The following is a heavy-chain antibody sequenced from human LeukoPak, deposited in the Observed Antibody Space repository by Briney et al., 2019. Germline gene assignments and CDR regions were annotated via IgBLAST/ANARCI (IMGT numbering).Heavy chain of an antibody. V-gene: IGHV4-59*08. CDR2: VHYSGST. Sequence: PSETLSLTCTVSDGSITNYDWSWVRQPPGKGLEFIGHVHYSGSTNYNPSLKSRVTILVDTSKNQFSLKLSSVTAADTAVYYCARHRRPHSSSWYYFDYWGQGTLVTVSS. CDR3: ARHRRPHSSSWYYFDY. CDR1: DGSITNYD. J-gene: IGHJ4*02. D-gene: IGHD6-13*01.